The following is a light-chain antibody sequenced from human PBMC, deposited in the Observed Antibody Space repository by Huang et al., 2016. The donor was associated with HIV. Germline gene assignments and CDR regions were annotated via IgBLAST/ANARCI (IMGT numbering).Light chain of an antibody. CDR2: GAS. V-gene: IGKV1-39*01. CDR3: QQSYNAPRT. Sequence: DIQMTQSPSSLSASVGDRVTITCRAKQTINNYINWYQLKPGKAPKFLISGASTLQNGVPSRFSGSGSGTAFTLTISNLQPEDVATYFCQQSYNAPRTFGQGTYLEMK. J-gene: IGKJ2*01. CDR1: QTINNY.